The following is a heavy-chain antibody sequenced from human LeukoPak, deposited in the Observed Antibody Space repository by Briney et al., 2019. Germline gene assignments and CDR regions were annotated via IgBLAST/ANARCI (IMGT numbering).Heavy chain of an antibody. Sequence: GGSLRLSCAVSGFTFSTYAMSWVRQAPGKGLEWVSGISGSGAVTYYADSVRGRFTISRDNSKNTLYLQMNSLRAEDTAVYYCAKRLLVSYWGQGTLVTVSS. CDR3: AKRLLVSY. D-gene: IGHD2-15*01. V-gene: IGHV3-23*01. J-gene: IGHJ4*02. CDR1: GFTFSTYA. CDR2: ISGSGAVT.